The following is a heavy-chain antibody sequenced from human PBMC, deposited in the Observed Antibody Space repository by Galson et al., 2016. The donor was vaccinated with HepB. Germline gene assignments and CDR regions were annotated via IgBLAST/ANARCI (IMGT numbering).Heavy chain of an antibody. CDR2: IYNSGDT. CDR3: TREAPGDYFDY. V-gene: IGHV4-4*01. CDR1: GSITTNNW. J-gene: IGHJ4*02. Sequence: GSITTNNWWSWVRQPPEKGLEWMGQIYNSGDTNLNPSLKSRLTMSVDRSKNQFSLKLNSVTAADTALYFCTREAPGDYFDYWGQGVLVTVST.